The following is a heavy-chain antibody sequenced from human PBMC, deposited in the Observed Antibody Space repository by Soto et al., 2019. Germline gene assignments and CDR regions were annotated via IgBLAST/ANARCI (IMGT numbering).Heavy chain of an antibody. Sequence: SETLSLTCTVSGGSISSSSYYWGWIRQPPGKGLEWIGSIYYSGSTYYNPSLKSRVTISVDTSKNQFSLKLSSVTAADTAVYYCARHSYSSSSRGDWFDPWGQGTLVTVSS. D-gene: IGHD6-6*01. CDR3: ARHSYSSSSRGDWFDP. J-gene: IGHJ5*02. CDR1: GGSISSSSYY. CDR2: IYYSGST. V-gene: IGHV4-39*01.